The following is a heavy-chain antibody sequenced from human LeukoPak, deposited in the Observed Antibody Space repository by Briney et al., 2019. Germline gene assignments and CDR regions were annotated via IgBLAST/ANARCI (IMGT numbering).Heavy chain of an antibody. J-gene: IGHJ6*02. CDR3: AKGDYSSGWYDYYYYYGMDV. D-gene: IGHD6-19*01. CDR1: DFAFSNYA. CDR2: INYGDGVT. Sequence: GGSLRLSCETSDFAFSNYAMSWVRQAPGRGLEWVSGINYGDGVTYYADSVKGRFTISRDNSKNTLYLQMNSLRAEDTAVYYCAKGDYSSGWYDYYYYYGMDVWGQGTTVTVSS. V-gene: IGHV3-23*01.